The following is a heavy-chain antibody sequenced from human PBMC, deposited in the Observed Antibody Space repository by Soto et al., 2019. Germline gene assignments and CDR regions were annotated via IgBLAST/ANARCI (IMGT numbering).Heavy chain of an antibody. CDR2: LSGSSLNT. Sequence: EVRLLESGGGLVQPGGSLRLSCEASGFTFGNYAMTWVRQGPGRGLEWVSALSGSSLNTDYADSVKGRFTISRDNSKNTMYMERNSVRGDDTAVYYCTTQFFLSSRKPPEDVWGQGTPVAVSS. V-gene: IGHV3-23*01. CDR1: GFTFGNYA. J-gene: IGHJ6*02. CDR3: TTQFFLSSRKPPEDV.